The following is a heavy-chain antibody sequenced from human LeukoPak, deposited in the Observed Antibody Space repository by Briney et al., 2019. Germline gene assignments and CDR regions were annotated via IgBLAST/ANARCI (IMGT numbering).Heavy chain of an antibody. D-gene: IGHD3-22*01. J-gene: IGHJ4*02. CDR3: AREGVDYYDSSGFEY. V-gene: IGHV3-21*01. Sequence: GGSLRLSCAASGFTLSSYSMKWVRQAPGKGLEWVSSISSSSIYIYYADSVKGRFTISRDNARNSLYLQMNSLRAEDTALYYCAREGVDYYDSSGFEYWGQGTLVTVSS. CDR1: GFTLSSYS. CDR2: ISSSSIYI.